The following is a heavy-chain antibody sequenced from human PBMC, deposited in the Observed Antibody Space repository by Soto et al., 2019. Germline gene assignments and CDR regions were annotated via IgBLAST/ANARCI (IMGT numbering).Heavy chain of an antibody. CDR2: ISSSSSYI. V-gene: IGHV3-21*04. CDR3: ARDWRVITRSGSQGIDF. CDR1: GFTFSSYI. Sequence: GGSLSLSCAASGFTFSSYIMNWVRQAQGKGLEWVSSISSSSSYIYYAASVKDRFTISRDDSTNSLYLQMSSLKTEDTAVYYCARDWRVITRSGSQGIDFWGQGTLVTVSS. D-gene: IGHD3-10*01. J-gene: IGHJ4*02.